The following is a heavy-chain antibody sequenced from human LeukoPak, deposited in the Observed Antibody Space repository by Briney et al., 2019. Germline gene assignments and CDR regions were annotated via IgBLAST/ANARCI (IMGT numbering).Heavy chain of an antibody. D-gene: IGHD5-12*01. CDR2: ISSSGST. CDR3: ARDADIVATIGDIGLYWYFDL. Sequence: PSETLSLTCTVSSDSISSGDYYWSWIRQPAGKGLEWIGRISSSGSTNYNPSLKSRVTISVDTSKNQFSLKLSSVTAADTAVYYCARDADIVATIGDIGLYWYFDLWGRGTLVTVSS. CDR1: SDSISSGDYY. J-gene: IGHJ2*01. V-gene: IGHV4-61*02.